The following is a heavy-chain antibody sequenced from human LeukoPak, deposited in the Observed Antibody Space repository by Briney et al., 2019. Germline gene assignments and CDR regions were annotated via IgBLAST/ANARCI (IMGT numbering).Heavy chain of an antibody. CDR3: ARGRSSSSYFDY. CDR1: GGSINSHY. CDR2: IHYTGTT. J-gene: IGHJ4*02. D-gene: IGHD6-6*01. Sequence: SETLSLTCIVSGGSINSHYWSWIRQPPGKGLEWIGDIHYTGTTKYNPSLKSRVTISVDRSKNQFSLKLSSVTAADTAVYYCARGRSSSSYFDYWGQGTLVTVSS. V-gene: IGHV4-59*11.